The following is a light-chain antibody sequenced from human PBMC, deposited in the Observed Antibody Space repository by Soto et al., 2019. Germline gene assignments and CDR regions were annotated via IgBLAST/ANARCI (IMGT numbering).Light chain of an antibody. J-gene: IGLJ2*01. V-gene: IGLV1-40*01. CDR1: RSNIGAGYD. CDR2: GDI. CDR3: QSYDSVMRASV. Sequence: QSVLTQPPSVSGAPGQRVTISCTGSRSNIGAGYDVHWYQQFPGTAPKLLIFGDINRPSGVPDRFSASKSGTSASLAITGLQAEDEADYYCQSYDSVMRASVFGGGTSSPS.